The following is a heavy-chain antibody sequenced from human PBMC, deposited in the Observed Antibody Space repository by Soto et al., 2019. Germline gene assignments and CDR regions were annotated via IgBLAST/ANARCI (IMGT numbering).Heavy chain of an antibody. CDR2: IYYSGST. Sequence: SETLSLTCTVSGGSVSSGGYYWSWLSKHPGKGLEWIGYIYYSGSTYYNPSLKSRVTISVDTSKNQFSLKLSSVTAADTAVYYCAMYYDFWSGYSDYGMDVWGQGTTVTVSS. CDR1: GGSVSSGGYY. D-gene: IGHD3-3*01. CDR3: AMYYDFWSGYSDYGMDV. V-gene: IGHV4-31*03. J-gene: IGHJ6*02.